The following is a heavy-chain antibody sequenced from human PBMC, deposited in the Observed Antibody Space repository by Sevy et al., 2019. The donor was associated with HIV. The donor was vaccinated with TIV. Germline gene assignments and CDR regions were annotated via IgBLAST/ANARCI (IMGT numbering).Heavy chain of an antibody. J-gene: IGHJ4*02. D-gene: IGHD3-16*01. CDR3: AKDRDWLGEHYFDS. Sequence: GGYLRLSCAASYFTFSAYAMSWVRQAPGKGLEWVSTISGSATGTSFADSVKGRFTISRDNSKNTLYLQMNSLRPEDTAPSYCAKDRDWLGEHYFDSWGQGTLVTVSS. CDR2: ISGSATGT. V-gene: IGHV3-23*01. CDR1: YFTFSAYA.